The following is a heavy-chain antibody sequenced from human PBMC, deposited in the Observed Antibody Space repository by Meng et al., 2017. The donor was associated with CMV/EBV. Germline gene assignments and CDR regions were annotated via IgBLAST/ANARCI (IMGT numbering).Heavy chain of an antibody. Sequence: SETLSLTCTVSGGSISSYYWSWIRQPPGKGLEWIGYIYYSGSTNYNPSLKSRVTISVDTSKNQFSLKLSSVTAADTAVYYCASAGGSWRPTQAFDSWGQGTLVTVSS. V-gene: IGHV4-59*01. CDR2: IYYSGST. CDR1: GGSISSYY. J-gene: IGHJ4*02. D-gene: IGHD1-26*01. CDR3: ASAGGSWRPTQAFDS.